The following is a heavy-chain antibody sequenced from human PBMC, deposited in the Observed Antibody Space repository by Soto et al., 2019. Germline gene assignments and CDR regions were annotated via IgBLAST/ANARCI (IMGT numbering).Heavy chain of an antibody. CDR3: ARYYYGYYGGNYFDY. Sequence: QVQLQQWGAGLLKPSETLSLTCAVYGGSFSGYYWSWIRQPPGKGLEWIGEINHSGSTNYNPSLKSRVTISVDTSKNQFSLKLSSVTAADTAVYYCARYYYGYYGGNYFDYWGQGTLVTVSS. CDR2: INHSGST. V-gene: IGHV4-34*01. D-gene: IGHD4-17*01. CDR1: GGSFSGYY. J-gene: IGHJ4*02.